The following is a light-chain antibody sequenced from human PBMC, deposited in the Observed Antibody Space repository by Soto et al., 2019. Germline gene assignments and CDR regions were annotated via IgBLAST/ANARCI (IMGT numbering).Light chain of an antibody. V-gene: IGLV2-14*01. CDR1: NTDLGVYGY. J-gene: IGLJ1*01. CDR3: FSKISGFVYG. CDR2: DVN. Sequence: QSALAQPASGSGSFGQSITISCSGPNTDLGVYGYVSWYQHHPGKAPKLLIYDVNNRPSGISDRFSGSKSGDTASLTISGLQAEDEADYFCFSKISGFVYGFGTGTKVTVL.